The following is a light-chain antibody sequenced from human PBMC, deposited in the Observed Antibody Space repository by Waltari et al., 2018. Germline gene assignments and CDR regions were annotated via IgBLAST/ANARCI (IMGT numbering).Light chain of an antibody. CDR3: QHYVRLPGT. Sequence: EIVLTQSPGTLSLSPGERATLSCWASQSVGRALAWYQQKRGQAPRLLIYGASTRASGIPDRFSGRASGTDFSLTINRLEPEDFAVYYCQHYVRLPGTFGQGTKVEIK. CDR1: QSVGRA. J-gene: IGKJ1*01. CDR2: GAS. V-gene: IGKV3-20*01.